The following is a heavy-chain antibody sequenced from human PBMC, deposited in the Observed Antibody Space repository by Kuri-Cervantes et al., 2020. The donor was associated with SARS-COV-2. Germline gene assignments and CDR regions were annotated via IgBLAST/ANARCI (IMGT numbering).Heavy chain of an antibody. CDR2: IIPIFGTA. D-gene: IGHD7-27*01. V-gene: IGHV1-69*05. Sequence: SVKVSCKASGGTFSSYAISWVRQAPGQGLEWMGGIIPIFGTANYAQKFQGRVTITTDESTSTAYMELSSLRSEDTGVYYCARGPWMGTYYFDYWAREPWSPSPQ. J-gene: IGHJ4*02. CDR3: ARGPWMGTYYFDY. CDR1: GGTFSSYA.